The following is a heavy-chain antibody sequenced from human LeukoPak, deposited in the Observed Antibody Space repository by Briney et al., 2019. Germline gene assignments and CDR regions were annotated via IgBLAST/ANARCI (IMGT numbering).Heavy chain of an antibody. J-gene: IGHJ4*02. CDR1: GDSIGRINYY. Sequence: SETLSLTCTISGDSIGRINYYWGWIRQPPGKGLEWIVSMSYSGHTYYNPSLKSRVTTSIDTSKNQLSLNLKSVTAADTAVYYCAREPYYYDSSGYISDHWGQGTLVTASS. V-gene: IGHV4-39*07. CDR3: AREPYYYDSSGYISDH. CDR2: MSYSGHT. D-gene: IGHD3-22*01.